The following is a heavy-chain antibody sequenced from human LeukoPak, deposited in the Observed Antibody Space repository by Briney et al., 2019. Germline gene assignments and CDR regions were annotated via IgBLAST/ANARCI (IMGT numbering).Heavy chain of an antibody. CDR2: IRQDGSEK. D-gene: IGHD5-18*01. Sequence: GGSLRLSCAASGFTFSNYWMSWVRQAPGKGLQWVANIRQDGSEKYYVDSVKGRFTISRDDAKKSLYLQMNSLRAEDTAVYYCARVDSYGYWGSSWFDPWGQGTLVAVSS. J-gene: IGHJ5*02. CDR1: GFTFSNYW. CDR3: ARVDSYGYWGSSWFDP. V-gene: IGHV3-7*03.